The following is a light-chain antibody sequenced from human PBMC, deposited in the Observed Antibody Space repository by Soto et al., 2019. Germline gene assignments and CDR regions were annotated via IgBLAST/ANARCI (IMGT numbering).Light chain of an antibody. CDR1: QNINKW. V-gene: IGKV1-5*03. Sequence: DIQMTQSPSTQSASVGDRVTITCRASQNINKWLAWYQQKPGQAPKPLIYKASSLQSGVPSRFSGNGSGTEFTLTISSLHPDDSATYFCQQYNYYWTFGQGTKVEIK. CDR3: QQYNYYWT. CDR2: KAS. J-gene: IGKJ1*01.